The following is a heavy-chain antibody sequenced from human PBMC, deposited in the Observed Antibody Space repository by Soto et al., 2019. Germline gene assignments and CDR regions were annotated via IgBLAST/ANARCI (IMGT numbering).Heavy chain of an antibody. J-gene: IGHJ6*02. CDR2: IYSGGST. D-gene: IGHD6-13*01. Sequence: EVQLVESGGGFIQPGGSLRLSCAASGFTVSSNYMTWVRQAPGKGLEWVSVIYSGGSTYYADSVKGRFTISRDNSKNTPYLQMNCLRAEDTAVYYCARDFVLISAAGSFYYYGMDVWGQGTTVTVSS. CDR1: GFTVSSNY. V-gene: IGHV3-53*01. CDR3: ARDFVLISAAGSFYYYGMDV.